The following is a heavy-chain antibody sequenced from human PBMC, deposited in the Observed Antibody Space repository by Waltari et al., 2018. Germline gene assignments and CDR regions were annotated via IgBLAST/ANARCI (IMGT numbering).Heavy chain of an antibody. V-gene: IGHV1-69*05. CDR3: ARQSYYDESGHD. CDR1: GGSFSTYA. CDR2: IIPMFGTA. J-gene: IGHJ4*02. D-gene: IGHD3-22*01. Sequence: QVQLVQSGAELKKPGSSVKVSCKASGGSFSTYAITWVRQAPGQGLEWMGGIIPMFGTANYAQKIQDRVTIITDESMTTAYMELSSLTSEDTAVYYCARQSYYDESGHDWGQGTLVTVSS.